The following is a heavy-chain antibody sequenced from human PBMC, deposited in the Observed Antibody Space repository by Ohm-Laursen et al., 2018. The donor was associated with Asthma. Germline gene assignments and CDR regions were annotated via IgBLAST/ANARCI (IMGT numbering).Heavy chain of an antibody. CDR3: TRCPSAASWCLDY. CDR2: ISLHGSSI. V-gene: IGHV3-74*01. CDR1: GLTSYSYW. Sequence: LTCAASGLTSYSYWMHWVSQAPGNGMVCVSRISLHGSSISHADSVKDRFTISTDSAKDTLYLQMNSLRPKDTAVDYSTRCPSAASWCLDYWGQGTLVTVSS. D-gene: IGHD2-21*01. J-gene: IGHJ4*02.